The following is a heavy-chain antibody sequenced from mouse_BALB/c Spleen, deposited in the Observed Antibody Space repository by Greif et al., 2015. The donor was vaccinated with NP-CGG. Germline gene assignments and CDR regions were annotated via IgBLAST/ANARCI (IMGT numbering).Heavy chain of an antibody. CDR2: IYPGSGNT. CDR1: GYTFTDYY. Sequence: QVQLQQSGPELVKPGASVKISCKASGYTFTDYYINWVKQKPGQGLEWIGWIYPGSGNTKYNEKFEGKATLTVDTSSSTVYMQLSSLTSEDTAVYFCARRTGTEAMDYWGQGTSVTVSS. CDR3: ARRTGTEAMDY. V-gene: IGHV1-84*02. D-gene: IGHD4-1*01. J-gene: IGHJ4*01.